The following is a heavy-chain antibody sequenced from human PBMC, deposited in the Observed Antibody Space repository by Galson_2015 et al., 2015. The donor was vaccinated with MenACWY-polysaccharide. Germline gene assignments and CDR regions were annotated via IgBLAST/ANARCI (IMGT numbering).Heavy chain of an antibody. V-gene: IGHV3-23*01. CDR2: ISGSGGST. Sequence: SLRLSCAASGFTFSSYAMSWVRQAPGKGLEWVSAISGSGGSTYYADSVKGRFTISRDNSKNTLYLQMNSLRAEDTAVYYCAKAGTPTYFYDSSGNGGADYWGQGTLVTVSS. J-gene: IGHJ4*02. D-gene: IGHD3-22*01. CDR1: GFTFSSYA. CDR3: AKAGTPTYFYDSSGNGGADY.